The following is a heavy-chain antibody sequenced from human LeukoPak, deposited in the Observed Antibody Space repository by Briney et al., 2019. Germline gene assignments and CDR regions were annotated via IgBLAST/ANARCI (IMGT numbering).Heavy chain of an antibody. J-gene: IGHJ4*02. Sequence: GGSLRLSCAASGSTFSSYGMNWVRQAPGKGLEWVSYISSSGSTIYYADSVKGRFTISRDNAKNSLYLQMNSLRAEDTAVYYCARAPTSEQQLHFDYWGQGTLVTVSS. V-gene: IGHV3-48*03. CDR2: ISSSGSTI. CDR1: GSTFSSYG. D-gene: IGHD6-13*01. CDR3: ARAPTSEQQLHFDY.